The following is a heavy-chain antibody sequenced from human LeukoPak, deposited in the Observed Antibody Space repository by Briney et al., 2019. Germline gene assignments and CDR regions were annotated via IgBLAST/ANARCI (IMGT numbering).Heavy chain of an antibody. J-gene: IGHJ4*02. Sequence: GGSLRLSCAASGFTFSNHPMTWVRQAPGQGLEWVSTVSSSGGSTYYADSVKGRFTISRDNSKNTLFLQMNCLRSEDTAVYYCATNAMELHYWGQGTLVTVSS. CDR1: GFTFSNHP. CDR3: ATNAMELHY. V-gene: IGHV3-23*01. D-gene: IGHD1-7*01. CDR2: VSSSGGST.